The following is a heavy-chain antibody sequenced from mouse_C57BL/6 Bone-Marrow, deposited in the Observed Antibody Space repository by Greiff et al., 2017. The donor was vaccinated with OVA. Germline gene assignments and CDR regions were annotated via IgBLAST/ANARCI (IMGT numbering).Heavy chain of an antibody. D-gene: IGHD1-1*01. J-gene: IGHJ2*01. CDR1: GYTFTSYW. Sequence: QVQLQQSGAELVKPGASVKMSCKASGYTFTSYWITWVKQRPGQGLEWIGDIYPGSGSTNYNEKFKSKATLTVDTSSSTAYMQLSSLTSEDSAVYYCARYSYYGSSYDYWGQGTTLTVSS. CDR2: IYPGSGST. CDR3: ARYSYYGSSYDY. V-gene: IGHV1-55*01.